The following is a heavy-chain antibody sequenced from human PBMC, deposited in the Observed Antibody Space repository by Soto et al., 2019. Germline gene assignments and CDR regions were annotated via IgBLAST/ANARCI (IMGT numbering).Heavy chain of an antibody. CDR1: GFSFSSSG. Sequence: AGGSLRLSCAASGFSFSSSGMHWVRQAPGKGLEWVADIFYDGSKIHYADSVKGRFTISRDNSKNTVHLQMNSLRPEDTAVYYCAKDLTGHYDYWGQGTLVTVSS. D-gene: IGHD3-9*01. CDR3: AKDLTGHYDY. J-gene: IGHJ4*02. CDR2: IFYDGSKI. V-gene: IGHV3-30*18.